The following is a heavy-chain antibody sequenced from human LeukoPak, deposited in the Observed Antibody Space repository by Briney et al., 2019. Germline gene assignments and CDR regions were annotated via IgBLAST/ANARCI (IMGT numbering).Heavy chain of an antibody. CDR1: GFTFSSYG. CDR2: ISYDGSNK. V-gene: IGHV3-30*18. Sequence: PGGSLRLPCAASGFTFSSYGMHWVRQAPGKGLEWVAVISYDGSNKYYADSVKGRFTISRDNSKNTLYLRMNSLRAEDTAVYYCAKDSPFFWFDPWGQGTLVTVSS. J-gene: IGHJ5*02. D-gene: IGHD2/OR15-2a*01. CDR3: AKDSPFFWFDP.